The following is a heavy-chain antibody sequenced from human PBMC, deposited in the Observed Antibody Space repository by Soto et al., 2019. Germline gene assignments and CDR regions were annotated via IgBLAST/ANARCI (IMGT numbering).Heavy chain of an antibody. CDR3: ASGSNGIAAHMDA. CDR2: IYYSGST. D-gene: IGHD6-6*01. Sequence: SETLSLTCTVSGGSISSGGYYWSWIRQHPGKGLEWIGYIYYSGSTYYNPSPKSRVTISVDTSKNQFSLKLSSVTSADMALYYRASGSNGIAAHMDAWGQGNTVTISS. CDR1: GGSISSGGYY. J-gene: IGHJ6*02. V-gene: IGHV4-31*03.